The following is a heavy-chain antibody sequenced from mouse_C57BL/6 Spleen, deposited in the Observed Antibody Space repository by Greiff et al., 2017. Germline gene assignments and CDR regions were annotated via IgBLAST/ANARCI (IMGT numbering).Heavy chain of an antibody. CDR3: ARWRRYFDY. CDR2: IDPSDSYT. CDR1: GYTFTSYW. J-gene: IGHJ2*01. V-gene: IGHV1-59*01. Sequence: QVQLQQPGAELVRPGTSVTLSCKASGYTFTSYWMHWVKQRPGQGLEWIGVIDPSDSYTNYNQKFKGTATLTVETSSSTAYMQLSSLTSEDAAVYDSARWRRYFDYWGQGTTLTVSS.